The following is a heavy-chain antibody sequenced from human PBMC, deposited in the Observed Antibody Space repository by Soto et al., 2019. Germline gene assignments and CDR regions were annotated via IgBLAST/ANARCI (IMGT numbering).Heavy chain of an antibody. CDR1: GYTFTGYY. D-gene: IGHD6-13*01. CDR2: INPNSGGT. Sequence: QVQLVQSGAEVKKPGASVKVSCKASGYTFTGYYMHWVRQAPGQGLEWMGWINPNSGGTNYAQKFQGRVTMTRDTSISTAYMELSRLRSDDTAVYYCARDPTLAADGPKYYYYGMDVWGQGTTVTVSS. CDR3: ARDPTLAADGPKYYYYGMDV. V-gene: IGHV1-2*02. J-gene: IGHJ6*02.